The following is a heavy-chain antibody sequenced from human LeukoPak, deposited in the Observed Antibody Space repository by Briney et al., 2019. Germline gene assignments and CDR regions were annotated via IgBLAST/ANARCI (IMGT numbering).Heavy chain of an antibody. V-gene: IGHV4-34*01. CDR2: INHSGST. J-gene: IGHJ6*02. CDR1: GGSFSGYY. D-gene: IGHD4-11*01. Sequence: PSETLSLTCAVYGGSFSGYYWSWIRQPPGKGLEWIGEINHSGSTNYNPSLKSRVTISVDTSKNQFSLKLSSVTAADTAVYYCARTRAFYYYGTDVWGQGTTVTVSS. CDR3: ARTRAFYYYGTDV.